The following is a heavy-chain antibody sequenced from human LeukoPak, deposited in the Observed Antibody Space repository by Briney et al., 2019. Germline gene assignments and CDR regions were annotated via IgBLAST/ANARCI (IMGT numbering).Heavy chain of an antibody. CDR2: ISAYNGNT. CDR1: GYTFTSYG. D-gene: IGHD2-2*01. J-gene: IGHJ6*03. CDR3: AREHRYCSSTSCPRYAYYYYYMDV. Sequence: ASVKVSCKASGYTFTSYGISWVRQAPGQGLEWMGWISAYNGNTNYAQKHQGRVTMTTDTSTSTAYVELRSLRSDDTAVYYCAREHRYCSSTSCPRYAYYYYYMDVWGKGTTVTVSS. V-gene: IGHV1-18*01.